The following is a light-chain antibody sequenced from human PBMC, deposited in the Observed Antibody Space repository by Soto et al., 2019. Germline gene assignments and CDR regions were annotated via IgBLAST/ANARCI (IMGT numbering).Light chain of an antibody. CDR3: QQRNNWPIT. CDR2: GAS. CDR1: QNVNRN. V-gene: IGKV3-15*01. J-gene: IGKJ5*01. Sequence: EVVMTQSPVTLSLSPGDTATLSCRASQNVNRNLAWLQQKPGQAPRLLIHGASTRATGIPARFSGSGSGTEFTLTISSLQSEDFAVYYCQQRNNWPITFGQGTRLEIK.